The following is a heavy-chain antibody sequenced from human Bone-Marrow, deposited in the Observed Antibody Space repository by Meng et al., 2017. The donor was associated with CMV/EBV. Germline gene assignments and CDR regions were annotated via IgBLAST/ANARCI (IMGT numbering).Heavy chain of an antibody. J-gene: IGHJ4*02. CDR1: GFIFSSHA. Sequence: GESLKISCAASGFIFSSHAMHWVRQAPGKGLEHVSAIHSNGGTTYYADSVKGRFTISRDNSKNTLYLQMGSLRAEDMAVYYCARFGPGYSSGWSFFYYWGQGTLVTVSS. V-gene: IGHV3-64*02. D-gene: IGHD6-19*01. CDR3: ARFGPGYSSGWSFFYY. CDR2: IHSNGGTT.